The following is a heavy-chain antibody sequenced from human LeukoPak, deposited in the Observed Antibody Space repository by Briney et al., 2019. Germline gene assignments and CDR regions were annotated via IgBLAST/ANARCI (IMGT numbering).Heavy chain of an antibody. CDR3: ARGGYYGSGSYSGSFDY. J-gene: IGHJ4*02. V-gene: IGHV1-46*01. CDR1: GYTFTGYY. D-gene: IGHD3-10*01. Sequence: GASVKLSCKASGYTFTGYYMHWVRKPPGQGLEWMGIFNLSGGSTSYEQKFQGRVTMTRDTSTSTVYMELSSLRSEDTAVYYCARGGYYGSGSYSGSFDYWGQGTLVTVSS. CDR2: FNLSGGST.